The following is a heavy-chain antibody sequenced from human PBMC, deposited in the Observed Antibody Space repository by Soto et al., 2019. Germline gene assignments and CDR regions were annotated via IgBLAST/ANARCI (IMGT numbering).Heavy chain of an antibody. CDR1: GFTFSSYW. V-gene: IGHV3-7*05. CDR3: ARGVATIREYGMDV. CDR2: IKQDGSEK. Sequence: LSLTCAASGFTFSSYWMSWVRQAPGKGLEWVANIKQDGSEKYYVDSVKGRFTISRDNAKNSLYLQMNSLRAEDTAVYYCARGVATIREYGMDVWGQGTTVTVSS. D-gene: IGHD5-12*01. J-gene: IGHJ6*02.